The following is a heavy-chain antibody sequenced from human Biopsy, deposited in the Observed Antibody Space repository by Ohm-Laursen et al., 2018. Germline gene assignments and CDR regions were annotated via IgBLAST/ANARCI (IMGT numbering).Heavy chain of an antibody. D-gene: IGHD2-15*01. Sequence: SETLSLTCSVSGGSISGSSWSWIRQAPGKGLEWIGYISYSRDTNYNPSLKSRVTILLDMYKNQFSLKLSSVTVADTAVYYCARVEDCSGDNCPRLAFDLWGQGTTVIVSS. J-gene: IGHJ3*01. CDR1: GGSISGSS. CDR3: ARVEDCSGDNCPRLAFDL. CDR2: ISYSRDT. V-gene: IGHV4-59*01.